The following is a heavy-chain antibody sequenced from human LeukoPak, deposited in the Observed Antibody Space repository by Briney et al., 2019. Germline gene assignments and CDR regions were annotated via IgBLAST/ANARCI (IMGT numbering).Heavy chain of an antibody. Sequence: GGSLRLSCAASGFTFSSYSMSWVRQAPGKGLEWVSAISGSGGSTYYADSVKGRFTISRDNSKNTLYLQMNSLRAEDTAVYYCAKDPGIAVAGYFDYWGQGTLVTVSS. V-gene: IGHV3-23*01. CDR3: AKDPGIAVAGYFDY. CDR1: GFTFSSYS. D-gene: IGHD6-19*01. J-gene: IGHJ4*02. CDR2: ISGSGGST.